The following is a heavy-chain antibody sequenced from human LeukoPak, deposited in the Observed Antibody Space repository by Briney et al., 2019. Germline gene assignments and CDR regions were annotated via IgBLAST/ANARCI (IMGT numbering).Heavy chain of an antibody. CDR2: IYHSGST. V-gene: IGHV4-38-2*02. J-gene: IGHJ4*02. CDR1: GYSISSGYY. CDR3: ARGRIVVVPAALYYFDY. D-gene: IGHD2-2*01. Sequence: PSETLSLTCTVSGYSISSGYYWGWIRQPPGKGLEWIGSIYHSGSTYYNPSLKSRVTILVDTSKNQFSLKLSSVTAADTAVYYCARGRIVVVPAALYYFDYWGQGTLVTVSS.